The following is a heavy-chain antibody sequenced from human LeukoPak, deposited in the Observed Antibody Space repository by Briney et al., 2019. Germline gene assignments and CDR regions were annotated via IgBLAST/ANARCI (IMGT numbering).Heavy chain of an antibody. CDR2: ISSSGSTI. CDR3: ARFPAYYYDSSGYYAFFDY. J-gene: IGHJ4*02. D-gene: IGHD3-22*01. Sequence: GGSLRLSCAASGFTFSSYEMNWVRQAPGKGLEWVSYISSSGSTIYYADSVKGRFTISRDNAKNSLYLQMNSLRAEDTAVYYCARFPAYYYDSSGYYAFFDYWGQGTLVTVSS. CDR1: GFTFSSYE. V-gene: IGHV3-48*03.